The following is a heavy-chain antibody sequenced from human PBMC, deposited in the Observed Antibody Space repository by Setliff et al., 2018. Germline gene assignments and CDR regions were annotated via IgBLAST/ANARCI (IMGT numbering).Heavy chain of an antibody. CDR2: INPNSGGT. D-gene: IGHD3-10*01. CDR1: GYTFTGYY. V-gene: IGHV1-2*02. CDR3: AKARLYYYGSGSYGYYYYMDV. Sequence: ASVKVSCKASGYTFTGYYMHGVRQAPGQGLEWMGWINPNSGGTNYAQKFQGRVTMTRDTSISTAYMELSRLRSDDTAVYYCAKARLYYYGSGSYGYYYYMDVWGKGTTVTVSS. J-gene: IGHJ6*03.